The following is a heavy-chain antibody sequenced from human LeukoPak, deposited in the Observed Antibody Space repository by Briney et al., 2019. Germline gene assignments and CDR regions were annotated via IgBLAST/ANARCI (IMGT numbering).Heavy chain of an antibody. V-gene: IGHV3-23*01. Sequence: GGSLRLSCAASGFTFSSYAMSWVRQALGKWLEWVSAISGSGGSTYYADSVKGRFTISRDNSKNTLYLQMNSLRAEDTAVYYCARGGSYLSAFDIWGQGTMVTVSS. CDR2: ISGSGGST. J-gene: IGHJ3*02. D-gene: IGHD1-26*01. CDR1: GFTFSSYA. CDR3: ARGGSYLSAFDI.